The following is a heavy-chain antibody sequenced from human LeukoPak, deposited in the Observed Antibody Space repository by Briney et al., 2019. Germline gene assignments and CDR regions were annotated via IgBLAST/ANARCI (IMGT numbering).Heavy chain of an antibody. D-gene: IGHD3-22*01. V-gene: IGHV3-49*03. Sequence: GGSLRLSCTASGFTFCDYAMSWFRQAPGKGLEWVGFIRSKAYGGTTEYAASVKGRFTISRDDSKSIAYLQMNSLKTEDTAVYYCTRAPYYYDSSGYYYYFDYWGQGTLVTVPS. J-gene: IGHJ4*02. CDR1: GFTFCDYA. CDR3: TRAPYYYDSSGYYYYFDY. CDR2: IRSKAYGGTT.